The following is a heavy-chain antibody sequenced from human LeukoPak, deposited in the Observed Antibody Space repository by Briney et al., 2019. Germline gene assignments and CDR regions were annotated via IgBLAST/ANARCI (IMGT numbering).Heavy chain of an antibody. J-gene: IGHJ4*02. CDR1: GFIFSNYW. V-gene: IGHV3-7*01. D-gene: IGHD3-16*01. CDR3: AKQRYGGEDY. CDR2: IKQDGSEK. Sequence: GGSLRLSCAVSGFIFSNYWMSWVRQAPGRGLEWVANIKQDGSEKYYADSVKGRFTTSRDNTKNSLYLQLNSLRAEDTAVYYCAKQRYGGEDYWGQGTLVTVSS.